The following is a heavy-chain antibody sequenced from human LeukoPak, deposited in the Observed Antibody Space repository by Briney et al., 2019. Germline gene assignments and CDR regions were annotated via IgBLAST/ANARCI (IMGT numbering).Heavy chain of an antibody. J-gene: IGHJ4*02. Sequence: GGSLRLSCAASGFTFSSYAMHWVRQAPGKGLEWVAVISYDGSNKYYADSVKGRFTISRDNSKNTLYLQMNSLRAEDTAVYYCARSPVKGYCTNGVCYPMYYFDYWGQGTLVTVSS. V-gene: IGHV3-30-3*01. CDR1: GFTFSSYA. CDR3: ARSPVKGYCTNGVCYPMYYFDY. D-gene: IGHD2-8*01. CDR2: ISYDGSNK.